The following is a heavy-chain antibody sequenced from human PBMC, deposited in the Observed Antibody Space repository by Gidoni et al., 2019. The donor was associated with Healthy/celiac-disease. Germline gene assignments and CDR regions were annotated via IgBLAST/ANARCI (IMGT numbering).Heavy chain of an antibody. CDR3: AKDYRLWFGEFFDY. Sequence: EVQLLESGGGLVQPGGSLRLSCAASGFTLSSYAMSWVRQAPGKGLEWVSSISGSGGSTYYADSVKGRFTISRDNSKNTLYLQMNSLRAEDTAVYYCAKDYRLWFGEFFDYWGQGTLVTVSS. CDR2: ISGSGGST. CDR1: GFTLSSYA. J-gene: IGHJ4*02. D-gene: IGHD3-10*01. V-gene: IGHV3-23*01.